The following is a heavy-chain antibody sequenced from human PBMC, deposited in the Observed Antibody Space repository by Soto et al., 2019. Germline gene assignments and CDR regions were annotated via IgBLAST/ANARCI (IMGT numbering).Heavy chain of an antibody. J-gene: IGHJ4*02. CDR3: AKGRGGSGSRTPRVDF. CDR2: ISGGGDTT. V-gene: IGHV3-23*01. D-gene: IGHD3-10*01. Sequence: EVQLLESGGGLVQPGGSLRLSCEASGFTFNNYAMTWVRQAPGKGLEWVSAISGGGDTTSYADSVKGRFTVSRDGSKNTLYMQMSSLRAEDTALYYCAKGRGGSGSRTPRVDFWGQGTLVTVSS. CDR1: GFTFNNYA.